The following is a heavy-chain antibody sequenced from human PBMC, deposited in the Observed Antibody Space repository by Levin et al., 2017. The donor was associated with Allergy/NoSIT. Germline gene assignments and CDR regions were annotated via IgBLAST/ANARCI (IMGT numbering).Heavy chain of an antibody. CDR2: LNPNTGGT. D-gene: IGHD6-13*01. Sequence: GESLKISCKASGFTFTIYDIHWVRQAPGQGLEWVGRLNPNTGGTDSAQKFMGRVTMTRDPSTTTAFMELTRLRPDDTAIYYCARETIAAPPYNWFDTWGQGALVTVSS. J-gene: IGHJ5*02. CDR3: ARETIAAPPYNWFDT. V-gene: IGHV1-2*06. CDR1: GFTFTIYD.